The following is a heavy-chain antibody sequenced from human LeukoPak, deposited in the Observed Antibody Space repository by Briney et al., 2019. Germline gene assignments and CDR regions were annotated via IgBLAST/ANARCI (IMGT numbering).Heavy chain of an antibody. Sequence: PGGSLRLSCAASGFTFSNYAMTWVRQAPGKGLEWVSAISAGSVSTFYADSVKGRFTISRDNSKNTLYLQMNSLRAEDTAVYYCAKEWGAAAFNWYFDLWGRGTLVTVSS. J-gene: IGHJ2*01. D-gene: IGHD3-16*01. CDR3: AKEWGAAAFNWYFDL. CDR2: ISAGSVST. V-gene: IGHV3-23*01. CDR1: GFTFSNYA.